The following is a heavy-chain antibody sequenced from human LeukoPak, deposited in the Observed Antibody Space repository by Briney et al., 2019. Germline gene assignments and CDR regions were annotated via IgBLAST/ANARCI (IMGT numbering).Heavy chain of an antibody. V-gene: IGHV3-21*01. J-gene: IGHJ6*02. CDR1: GFTFSSYT. CDR2: VSSSSTYI. D-gene: IGHD4-11*01. Sequence: GGSLRLSCAASGFTFSSYTMNWVRQAPGKGLEWVSTVSSSSTYIYYADSVKGRFTISRDNAKNSLYLQMNSLRAEDTAVYYCGRDSNPVYYYGLDVWGQGTTVTVSS. CDR3: GRDSNPVYYYGLDV.